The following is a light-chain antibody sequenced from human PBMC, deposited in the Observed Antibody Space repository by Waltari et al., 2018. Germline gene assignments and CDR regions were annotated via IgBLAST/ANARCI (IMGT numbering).Light chain of an antibody. J-gene: IGLJ1*01. V-gene: IGLV2-14*01. CDR2: DVV. CDR1: SSDVGGYNY. CDR3: SSYTSTSTYV. Sequence: QSALTQPASVSGSPGQSITISCPGTSSDVGGYNYVSWYQQHPGKAPKLMIYDVVNRPSGISNRFSGSKSGNTASLTISGLQAEDEGDYYCSSYTSTSTYVFGTGTKVTVL.